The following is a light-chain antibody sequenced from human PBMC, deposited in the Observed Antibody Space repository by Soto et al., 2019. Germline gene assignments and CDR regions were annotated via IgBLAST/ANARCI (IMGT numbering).Light chain of an antibody. CDR2: KAS. CDR1: QSISIW. V-gene: IGKV1-5*03. CDR3: QQYGSSPRGFT. J-gene: IGKJ3*01. Sequence: DIQMTQSPSTLSASVGDRVTITCRASQSISIWLAWYQQKPGKAPKILIYKASSLESGVPSRFSGSGSGTEFTLTISSLQPDDFATYYCQQYGSSPRGFTFGPGTKVDIK.